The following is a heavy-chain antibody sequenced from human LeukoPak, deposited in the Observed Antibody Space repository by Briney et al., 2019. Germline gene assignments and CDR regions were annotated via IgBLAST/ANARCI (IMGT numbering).Heavy chain of an antibody. CDR3: ARGYCSGGSCYSHAAFDI. CDR1: GFTFSRYW. D-gene: IGHD2-15*01. Sequence: GGSLRLSCAASGFTFSRYWMSWVRQAPGKGLEWVSSISSSSSYIYYADSVKGRFTISRDNAKNSLYLQMNSLRAEDTAVYYCARGYCSGGSCYSHAAFDIWGQGTMVTVSS. V-gene: IGHV3-21*01. J-gene: IGHJ3*02. CDR2: ISSSSSYI.